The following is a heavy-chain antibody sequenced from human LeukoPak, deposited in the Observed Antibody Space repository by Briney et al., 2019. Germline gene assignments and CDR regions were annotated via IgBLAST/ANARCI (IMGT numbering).Heavy chain of an antibody. D-gene: IGHD3-10*01. CDR3: ARGRRYYYGSGSYYWFDP. Sequence: SETLSLTCAVYGGSFIGYYWSWIRQPPGKGLEWIGEINHSGSTNYNPSLKSRVTISVDTSKNQFSLKLSSVTAADTAVYYCARGRRYYYGSGSYYWFDPWGQGTLVTVSS. CDR2: INHSGST. J-gene: IGHJ5*02. CDR1: GGSFIGYY. V-gene: IGHV4-34*01.